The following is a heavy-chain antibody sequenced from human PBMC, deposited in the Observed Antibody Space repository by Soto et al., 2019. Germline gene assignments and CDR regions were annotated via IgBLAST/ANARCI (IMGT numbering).Heavy chain of an antibody. CDR1: RYSFSGIY. J-gene: IGHJ4*02. Sequence: VSVKVSCKASRYSFSGIYMHSVRQAPGQGLERMGWITPNSGGTKSAEKFQGRVTMTRDTSIGTAYMELSRLTSDDTAVYYCASAAVTGTAGLDFWGQGTQVTVSS. CDR3: ASAAVTGTAGLDF. CDR2: ITPNSGGT. V-gene: IGHV1-2*02. D-gene: IGHD6-19*01.